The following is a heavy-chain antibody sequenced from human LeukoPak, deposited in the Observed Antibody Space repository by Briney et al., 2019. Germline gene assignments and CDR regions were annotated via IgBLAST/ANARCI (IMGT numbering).Heavy chain of an antibody. Sequence: SETLSLTCSVSGYSISSGYYWGWIRQPPGKGLEWIGCIYHSGSTYYHPSLKSRVTISIDTSKNQFSLKVRSVTAADTAVYYCARDSYSSGWYYFDYWGQGTLVTVSS. J-gene: IGHJ4*02. D-gene: IGHD6-19*01. CDR3: ARDSYSSGWYYFDY. CDR2: IYHSGST. V-gene: IGHV4-38-2*02. CDR1: GYSISSGYY.